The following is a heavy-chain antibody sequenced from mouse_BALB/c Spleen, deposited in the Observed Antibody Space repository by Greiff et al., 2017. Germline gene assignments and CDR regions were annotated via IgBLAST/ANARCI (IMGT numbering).Heavy chain of an antibody. CDR3: AREGRLGYYAMDY. CDR1: GFTFSSYA. J-gene: IGHJ4*01. V-gene: IGHV5-6-5*01. CDR2: ISSGGST. D-gene: IGHD2-2*01. Sequence: EVMLVESGGGLVKPGGSLKLSCAASGFTFSSYAMSWVRQTPEKRLEWVASISSGGSTYYPDSVKGRFTISRDNARNILYLQMSSLRSEDTAMYYCAREGRLGYYAMDYWGQGTSVTVSA.